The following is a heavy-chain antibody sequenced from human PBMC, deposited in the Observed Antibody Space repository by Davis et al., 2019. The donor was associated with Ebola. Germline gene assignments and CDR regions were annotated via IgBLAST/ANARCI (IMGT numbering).Heavy chain of an antibody. J-gene: IGHJ3*02. Sequence: AASVKVSCKASGYTLRFYGLSWVRQAPGQGLEWMGIINPSGGSTSYAQKFQGRVTMTRDTSTSTVYMELSSLRSEDTALYYCTRPGGQDSGYDVFDIWGQGTMVTVSS. D-gene: IGHD5-12*01. CDR1: GYTLRFYG. CDR3: TRPGGQDSGYDVFDI. CDR2: INPSGGST. V-gene: IGHV1-46*03.